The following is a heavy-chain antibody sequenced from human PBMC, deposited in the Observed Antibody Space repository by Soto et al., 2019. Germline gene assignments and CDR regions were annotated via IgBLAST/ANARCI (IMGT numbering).Heavy chain of an antibody. CDR3: ARGSSGSYYPYYYYGMDV. CDR1: GFTYSSYA. Sequence: GGSLRLSCAASGFTYSSYAMSWVRQAPGKGLEWVSAISGSGGSTYYADSVKGRFTISRDNSKNTLYLQMNSLRAEDTAVYYCARGSSGSYYPYYYYGMDVWGQGTTVTVSS. CDR2: ISGSGGST. D-gene: IGHD3-10*01. V-gene: IGHV3-23*01. J-gene: IGHJ6*02.